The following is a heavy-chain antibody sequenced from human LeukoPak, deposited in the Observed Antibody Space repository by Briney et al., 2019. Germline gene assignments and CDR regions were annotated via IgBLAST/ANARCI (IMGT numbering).Heavy chain of an antibody. V-gene: IGHV4-39*01. Sequence: RASETLSLTCTVSGGSISRSNYYWGWIRQPPGKGLEWIGSIYNSGSTYYNSSLKSRVTISVDTSKNQFSLKLSSVTAADTAVYYCATKVRLQMYYMDVWGKGTTVTISS. CDR3: ATKVRLQMYYMDV. CDR2: IYNSGST. CDR1: GGSISRSNYY. D-gene: IGHD3-16*01. J-gene: IGHJ6*03.